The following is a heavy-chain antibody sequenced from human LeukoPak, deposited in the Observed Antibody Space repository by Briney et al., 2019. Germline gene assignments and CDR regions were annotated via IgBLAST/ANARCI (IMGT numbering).Heavy chain of an antibody. V-gene: IGHV3-7*03. CDR1: PGITFSDYW. D-gene: IGHD6-19*01. Sequence: GGSLRLSCAASPGITFSDYWMNWVRQAPGKGLEWVAIIRQDGRETLYLDSVRGRFTISRDNAKSSVYLEINSLRAEDTAVYYCVGGIGWQPDYWGQGTLVTVSS. J-gene: IGHJ4*02. CDR3: VGGIGWQPDY. CDR2: IRQDGRET.